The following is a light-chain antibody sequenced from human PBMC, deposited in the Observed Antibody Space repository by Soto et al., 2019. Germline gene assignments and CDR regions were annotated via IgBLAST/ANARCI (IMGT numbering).Light chain of an antibody. CDR3: LQHNTYPYT. CDR1: QGISND. J-gene: IGKJ2*01. CDR2: AAS. Sequence: DIQMTQSPSSLPASVGDRVTIICRASQGISNDLGWYQQKPGKAPKRLSYAASSLDGGVPSRFSGSGSGTEFTLTISSLQPEDFATYYCLQHNTYPYTFGQGTKLEIK. V-gene: IGKV1-17*01.